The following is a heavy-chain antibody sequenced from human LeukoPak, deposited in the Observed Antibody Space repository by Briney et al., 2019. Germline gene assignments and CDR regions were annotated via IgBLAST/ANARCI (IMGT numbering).Heavy chain of an antibody. CDR3: ATGQYYYGSGSAPIDY. Sequence: ASVKVSCKVSGYTLTEVSMHWVRQAPGKGLEWMGGFDPGDGETIYAQKFQGRVTMTEDTSTDTAYMELSSLRSEDTAVYYCATGQYYYGSGSAPIDYWGQGTLVTVSS. D-gene: IGHD3-10*01. V-gene: IGHV1-24*01. CDR2: FDPGDGET. CDR1: GYTLTEVS. J-gene: IGHJ4*02.